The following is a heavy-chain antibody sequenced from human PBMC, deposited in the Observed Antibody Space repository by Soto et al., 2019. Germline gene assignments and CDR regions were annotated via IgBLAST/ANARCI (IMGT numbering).Heavy chain of an antibody. CDR1: GFTFSSYW. Sequence: GGSLRLSCAASGFTFSSYWMSWVRQAPGKGLEWVANIKQDGSEKYYVDSVKGRFTISRDNAKNSLYLQMNSLRAEDTAVYYCARDLYYDFWSGYYYYYYGMDVWGQGTTVTVSS. D-gene: IGHD3-3*01. CDR3: ARDLYYDFWSGYYYYYYGMDV. J-gene: IGHJ6*02. CDR2: IKQDGSEK. V-gene: IGHV3-7*05.